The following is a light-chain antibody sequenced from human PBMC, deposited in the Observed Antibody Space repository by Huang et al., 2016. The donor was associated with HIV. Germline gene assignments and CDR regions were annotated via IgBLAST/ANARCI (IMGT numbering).Light chain of an antibody. V-gene: IGKV1-39*01. CDR1: RNIGSL. Sequence: DIQMTQFPSSLSASIGDRVNITCRASRNIGSLLNWYQQKPGRAPKLLIFSTSTLESGGPSRFSGSGSGTDFTLTISSLQPEDFATYSCQQSYSSPRVTFGPGTTVDIK. CDR2: STS. CDR3: QQSYSSPRVT. J-gene: IGKJ3*01.